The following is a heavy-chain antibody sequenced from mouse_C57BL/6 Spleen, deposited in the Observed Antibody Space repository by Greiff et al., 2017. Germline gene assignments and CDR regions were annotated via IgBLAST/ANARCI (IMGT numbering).Heavy chain of an antibody. CDR2: IDPSDSET. CDR3: ASLYDYDYAMDY. CDR1: GYTFTSYW. V-gene: IGHV1-52*01. J-gene: IGHJ4*01. Sequence: VKLQQPGAELVRPGSSVKLSCKASGYTFTSYWMHWVKQRPIQGLEWIGNIDPSDSETHYNQKFKDKATLTVDKSSSTAYMQLSSLTYEDSAVYYCASLYDYDYAMDYWGQGTSVTVSS. D-gene: IGHD2-4*01.